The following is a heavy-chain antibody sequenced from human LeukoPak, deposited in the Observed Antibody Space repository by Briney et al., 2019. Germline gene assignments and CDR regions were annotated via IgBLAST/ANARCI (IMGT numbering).Heavy chain of an antibody. D-gene: IGHD3-10*01. CDR2: MDPNTGHT. CDR1: GFMFTNFD. Sequence: ASVKFSCKASGFMFTNFDINWVRQASGLGLEWMGWMDPNTGHTGYAQRFQGRVTLTRDTATSTAYMELRGLRSDDTAVYYCVRDGEGVGISVNYWFDPWGQGTLVTVSS. CDR3: VRDGEGVGISVNYWFDP. V-gene: IGHV1-8*02. J-gene: IGHJ5*02.